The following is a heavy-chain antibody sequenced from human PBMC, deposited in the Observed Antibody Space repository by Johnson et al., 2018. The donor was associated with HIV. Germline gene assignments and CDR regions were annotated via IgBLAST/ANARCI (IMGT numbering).Heavy chain of an antibody. V-gene: IGHV3-23*04. J-gene: IGHJ3*02. CDR1: GFSFDDYA. CDR2: ISGSGGST. CDR3: ARHNAFDI. Sequence: VQLVESGGGEVRPGGSLRLSCAASGFSFDDYAMSWVRQAPGKGLEWVSAISGSGGSTYYADSVKGRFTISRDNAKNSLYLQMNSLRVEDTAVYYCARHNAFDIWGQGTMVTVSS.